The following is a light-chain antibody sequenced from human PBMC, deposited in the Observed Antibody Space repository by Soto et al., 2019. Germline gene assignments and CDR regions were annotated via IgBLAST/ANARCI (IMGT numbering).Light chain of an antibody. CDR3: QQLRNLLLWT. J-gene: IGKJ1*01. CDR2: DAS. V-gene: IGKV3-11*01. Sequence: LKQSPGTXSVKKKQGATRSCRASQSVSSYFAWYQQQHRNRTXLXXXDASNRDTGIQAGFSSSGSGKDFTLTISILEHEDFGLHYCQQLRNLLLWTFGHVTNVDI. CDR1: QSVSSY.